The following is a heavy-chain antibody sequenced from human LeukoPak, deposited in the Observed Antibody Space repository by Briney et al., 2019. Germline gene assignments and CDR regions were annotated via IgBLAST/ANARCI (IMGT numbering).Heavy chain of an antibody. J-gene: IGHJ4*02. CDR1: GFTFSSYS. CDR3: ARGVEGYYYGSGSRGTLDY. D-gene: IGHD3-10*01. V-gene: IGHV3-48*01. Sequence: GGSLRLSCAASGFTFSSYSMNWVRQAPGKGLEWISYISTSTTTIYYANSVKGRFTISRDNAKKSLYLQMNSLRAEDTAVYYCARGVEGYYYGSGSRGTLDYWGQGTLVTVSS. CDR2: ISTSTTTI.